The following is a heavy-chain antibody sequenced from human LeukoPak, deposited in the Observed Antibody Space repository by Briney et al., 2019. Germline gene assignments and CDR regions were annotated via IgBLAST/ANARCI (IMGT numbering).Heavy chain of an antibody. D-gene: IGHD6-19*01. CDR3: AKSAVAGTPGYYYGMDV. CDR1: GFTFSSYG. CDR2: ISYDGSNK. V-gene: IGHV3-30*18. J-gene: IGHJ6*02. Sequence: GGSLRLSCAASGFTFSSYGMHWVRQAPGKGLEWVAVISYDGSNKYYADSVKGRFTISRDNSKNTLYLQMNSLRAEDTAVYYCAKSAVAGTPGYYYGMDVWGQGTTVTVSS.